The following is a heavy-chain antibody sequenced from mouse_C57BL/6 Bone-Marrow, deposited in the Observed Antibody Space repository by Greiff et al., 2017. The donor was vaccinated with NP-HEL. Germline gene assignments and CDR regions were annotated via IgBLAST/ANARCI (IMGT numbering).Heavy chain of an antibody. J-gene: IGHJ3*01. D-gene: IGHD2-3*01. CDR3: ATSLYDGYPWFAY. V-gene: IGHV2-9-1*01. CDR2: IWTGGGT. CDR1: GFSLTSYA. Sequence: QVQLQQSGPGLVAPSQSLSITCTVSGFSLTSYAISWVRQPPGKGLEWLGVIWTGGGTNYNSALKSRLSISKDNSKSQVFLKMNSLQTDDTARYYCATSLYDGYPWFAYWGQGTLVTVSA.